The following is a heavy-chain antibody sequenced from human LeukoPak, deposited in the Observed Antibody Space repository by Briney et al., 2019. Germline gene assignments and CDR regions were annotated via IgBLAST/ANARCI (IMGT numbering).Heavy chain of an antibody. D-gene: IGHD3-10*01. CDR1: GFTFSSYS. V-gene: IGHV3-21*01. J-gene: IGHJ4*02. CDR3: ARELYYYGSGSFY. Sequence: GGSLRLSCAASGFTFSSYSMNWVRQAPGKGLEWVSSISSSSSYIYYADSVKGRFTISRDNAKNSLYLQMNSLRAEDTAVCYCARELYYYGSGSFYWGQGTLVTVSS. CDR2: ISSSSSYI.